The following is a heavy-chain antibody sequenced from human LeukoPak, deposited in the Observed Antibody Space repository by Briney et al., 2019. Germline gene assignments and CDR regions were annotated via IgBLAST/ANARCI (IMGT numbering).Heavy chain of an antibody. CDR2: ISGSGGST. CDR1: GFTFSSYA. D-gene: IGHD2-8*02. V-gene: IGHV3-23*01. J-gene: IGHJ4*02. Sequence: GGSLRLSCAASGFTFSSYAMSWVRQAPGKGLEWVSGISGSGGSTYYADSVKGRFTISRDNSKNTLYLQMNSLRVEDTAVYYCAKEYYVLLVYALGGSFDYWGRGTLVTVSS. CDR3: AKEYYVLLVYALGGSFDY.